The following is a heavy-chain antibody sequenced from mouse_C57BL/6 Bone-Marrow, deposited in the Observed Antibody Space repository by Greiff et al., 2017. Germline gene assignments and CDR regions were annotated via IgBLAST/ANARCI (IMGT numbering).Heavy chain of an antibody. V-gene: IGHV6-3*01. J-gene: IGHJ2*01. Sequence: EVKLMESGGGLVQPGGSMKLSCVASGFTFSNYWMNWVRQSPEKGLEWVAQIRLKSDNYATHYAESVKGRFTISRDDSKRSVYLQMNNLRAEDTGIDYFTGGGNYTSYCDYWGQGTTLTVAS. D-gene: IGHD2-1*01. CDR1: GFTFSNYW. CDR3: TGGGNYTSYCDY. CDR2: IRLKSDNYAT.